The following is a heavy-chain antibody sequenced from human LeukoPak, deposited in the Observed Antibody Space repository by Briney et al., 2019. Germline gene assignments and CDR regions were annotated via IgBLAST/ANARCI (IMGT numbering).Heavy chain of an antibody. J-gene: IGHJ3*02. D-gene: IGHD4-17*01. CDR1: GFTFSSYA. CDR3: ARAPNGDYIGAFDM. Sequence: GGSLRLSCTASGFTFSSYAMMWVRQAPGKGLELVSTIRAGDHSTYYADSVKGRFTISRDNPKHTLFLQMNSLRAEDTAVYFCARAPNGDYIGAFDMWGPGTTVTLSS. V-gene: IGHV3-23*01. CDR2: IRAGDHST.